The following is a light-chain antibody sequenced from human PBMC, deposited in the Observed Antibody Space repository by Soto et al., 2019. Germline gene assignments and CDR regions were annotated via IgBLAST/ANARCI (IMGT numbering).Light chain of an antibody. CDR2: DAS. Sequence: DIQMTQSPSSLSASVGDRVTITCQASQGISNYLNWYQQKPGKAPKRLIYDASNLETGVPSRFSGSGYGTDFTFTISSMQPEDIATYYCQQYDNLPYTFGVGTKLEIK. J-gene: IGKJ2*01. CDR3: QQYDNLPYT. CDR1: QGISNY. V-gene: IGKV1-33*01.